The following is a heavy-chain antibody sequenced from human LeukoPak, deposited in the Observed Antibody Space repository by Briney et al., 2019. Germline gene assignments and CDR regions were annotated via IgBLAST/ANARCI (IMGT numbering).Heavy chain of an antibody. Sequence: GASVKVSCKASGYTFTGYYMHWVRQAPGQGLEWMGWINPNSGGTNYAQKFQGRVTMTRDTSISTAYMELSRLRSDDTAVYYCARGVYYGDPRGWFDPWGQGTLVTVSS. V-gene: IGHV1-2*02. CDR1: GYTFTGYY. J-gene: IGHJ5*02. CDR3: ARGVYYGDPRGWFDP. D-gene: IGHD4-17*01. CDR2: INPNSGGT.